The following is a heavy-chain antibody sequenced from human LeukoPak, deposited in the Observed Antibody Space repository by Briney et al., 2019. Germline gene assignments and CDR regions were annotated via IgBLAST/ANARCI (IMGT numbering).Heavy chain of an antibody. V-gene: IGHV1-2*02. CDR3: ARMAKDSSGYLEYYFDY. Sequence: ASVKVSCKASGYTFTGYYMHWVRQAPGQGLEWMGWINPNSGGTNYAQKFQGRVTMTRDTSISTAYMELSRLRSDDTAVYYCARMAKDSSGYLEYYFDYWGQGTLVTGSS. J-gene: IGHJ4*02. CDR1: GYTFTGYY. CDR2: INPNSGGT. D-gene: IGHD3-22*01.